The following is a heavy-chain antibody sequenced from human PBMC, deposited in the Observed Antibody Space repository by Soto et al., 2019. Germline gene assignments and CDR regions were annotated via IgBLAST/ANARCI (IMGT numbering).Heavy chain of an antibody. CDR1: GFSFTGYY. CDR3: ARDSSGWCDY. J-gene: IGHJ4*02. V-gene: IGHV1-2*02. CDR2: IHAHGGGT. Sequence: ASVKVSCKASGFSFTGYYIHWLRQAPGQGLEWMGWIHAHGGGTEYAQKFQGRVTMTRDTSTRTVYMELSSLRSEDTAVYYCARDSSGWCDYWGQGTLVTVSS. D-gene: IGHD6-19*01.